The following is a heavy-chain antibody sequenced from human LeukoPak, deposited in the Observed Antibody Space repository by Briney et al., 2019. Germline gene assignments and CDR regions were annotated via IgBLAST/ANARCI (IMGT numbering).Heavy chain of an antibody. Sequence: SETLSLTCADSGYSINNAIYWAWIRQPPGKGLEWIGNISQSAIASYTPSLKSRVTLSLDTSNNRFSLDLRSVTAADTAVYFCARASVEHSIVAGDYFDYWGQGTLVTVSS. CDR2: ISQSAIA. CDR1: GYSINNAIY. D-gene: IGHD1/OR15-1a*01. J-gene: IGHJ4*02. CDR3: ARASVEHSIVAGDYFDY. V-gene: IGHV4-38-2*01.